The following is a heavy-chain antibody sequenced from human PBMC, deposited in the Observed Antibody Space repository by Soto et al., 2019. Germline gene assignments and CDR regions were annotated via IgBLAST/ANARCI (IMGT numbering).Heavy chain of an antibody. D-gene: IGHD3-22*01. Sequence: ASVKVSCKASGYTFTSYDINWVRQATGQGLEWMGWMNPNSGNTGYAQKFQGRVTMTRNTSISTAYMELSSLRSEDTAVYYCARALYYYDSSGYSHDAFDIWGQGTMVTVSS. CDR3: ARALYYYDSSGYSHDAFDI. J-gene: IGHJ3*02. V-gene: IGHV1-8*01. CDR2: MNPNSGNT. CDR1: GYTFTSYD.